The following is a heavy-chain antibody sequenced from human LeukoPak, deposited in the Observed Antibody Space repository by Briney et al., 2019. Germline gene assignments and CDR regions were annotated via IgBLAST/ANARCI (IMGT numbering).Heavy chain of an antibody. D-gene: IGHD2-21*02. Sequence: SGGSLRLSCTASGFSIGDYAMSWVRQAPGKGLEWVVFIRSKAYGGTTEYAASVKGRFTISRDDYKSIAYLQMNSLKTEDTAVYYCTRAYCGGDCYFQHWGQGTLVTVSS. CDR3: TRAYCGGDCYFQH. CDR2: IRSKAYGGTT. CDR1: GFSIGDYA. V-gene: IGHV3-49*04. J-gene: IGHJ1*01.